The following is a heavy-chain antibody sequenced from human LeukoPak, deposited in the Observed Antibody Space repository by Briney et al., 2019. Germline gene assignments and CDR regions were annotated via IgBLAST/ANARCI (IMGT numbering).Heavy chain of an antibody. D-gene: IGHD6-6*01. V-gene: IGHV3-23*01. CDR3: ARDNRVLISSSTNFDY. J-gene: IGHJ4*02. CDR2: ITGGGGST. CDR1: GFTFSNYG. Sequence: PGGSLRLSCAASGFTFSNYGLSWVRQAPGKGLEWVSGITGGGGSTYYAASVKGRFTISRDNSKNTLYLQMNSLRAEDTAVYYCARDNRVLISSSTNFDYWGQGTLVTVSS.